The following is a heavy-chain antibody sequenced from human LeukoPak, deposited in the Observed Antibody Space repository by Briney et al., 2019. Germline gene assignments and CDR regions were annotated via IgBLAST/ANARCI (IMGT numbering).Heavy chain of an antibody. Sequence: QAGGSLRLSCAASGFTFDDYAMHWVRQAPGKGLEWVSGISWNSGSIGYADSVKGRFTISRDNAKNPLYLQMNSLRAEDTALYYCAKDISPPPQYSSSWYNSYYYYYGMDVWGQGTTVTVSS. J-gene: IGHJ6*02. V-gene: IGHV3-9*01. CDR3: AKDISPPPQYSSSWYNSYYYYYGMDV. D-gene: IGHD6-13*01. CDR2: ISWNSGSI. CDR1: GFTFDDYA.